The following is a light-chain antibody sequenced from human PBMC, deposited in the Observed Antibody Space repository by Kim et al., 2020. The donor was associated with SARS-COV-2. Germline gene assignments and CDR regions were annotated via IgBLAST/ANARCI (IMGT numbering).Light chain of an antibody. J-gene: IGKJ3*01. CDR1: QSVTSSN. V-gene: IGKV3-20*01. CDR2: GAS. Sequence: SPGERATLSCRASQSVTSSNLAWYQQKRGQATRLLISGASSRATGIPDRFSGRGSGTDFTLTISRLEPEDFAVYYCHQYDSFPRTFGPGTKVDIK. CDR3: HQYDSFPRT.